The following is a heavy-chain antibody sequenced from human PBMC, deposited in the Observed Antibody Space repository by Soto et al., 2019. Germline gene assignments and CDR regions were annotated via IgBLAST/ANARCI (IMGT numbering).Heavy chain of an antibody. D-gene: IGHD2-15*01. J-gene: IGHJ4*02. CDR2: ISAYNGNT. Sequence: ASVKVSCKASGYTFTSYGISWVRQAPGQGLEWMGWISAYNGNTNYAQKLQGRATMTTDTSTSTAYMELRSLRSDDTAVYYCARADIVVVVAATGDYWGQGTLVTVSS. CDR3: ARADIVVVVAATGDY. V-gene: IGHV1-18*01. CDR1: GYTFTSYG.